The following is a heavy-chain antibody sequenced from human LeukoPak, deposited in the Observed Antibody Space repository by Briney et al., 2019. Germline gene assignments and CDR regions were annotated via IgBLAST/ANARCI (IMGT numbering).Heavy chain of an antibody. CDR3: ARTGSRGWFDP. D-gene: IGHD1-14*01. Sequence: SGTLSLTCTVSGGSISSGGYYWSWIRQHPGKGLEWIGYIYYSGSTYYNPSLKSRVTISVDTSKNQFSLKLSSVTAADTAVYYCARTGSRGWFDPWGQGTLVTVSS. CDR2: IYYSGST. CDR1: GGSISSGGYY. J-gene: IGHJ5*02. V-gene: IGHV4-31*03.